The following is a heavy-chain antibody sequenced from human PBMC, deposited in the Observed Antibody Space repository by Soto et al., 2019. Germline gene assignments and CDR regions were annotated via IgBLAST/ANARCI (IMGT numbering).Heavy chain of an antibody. CDR2: INHSGST. Sequence: SQTLSLTCAVYGGSFSGYYWSWIRQPPGKGLEWIGEINHSGSTNYNPSHKSRVTISVDTSKNQFSLKRSSVTAADTAVYYCARVSFDYSNDYWGQGTLVTVSS. V-gene: IGHV4-34*01. J-gene: IGHJ4*02. D-gene: IGHD4-4*01. CDR3: ARVSFDYSNDY. CDR1: GGSFSGYY.